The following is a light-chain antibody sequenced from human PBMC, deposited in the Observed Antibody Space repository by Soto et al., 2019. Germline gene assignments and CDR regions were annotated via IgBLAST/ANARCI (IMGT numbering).Light chain of an antibody. J-gene: IGKJ4*01. CDR2: DAS. CDR3: QQRSNWPST. V-gene: IGKV3-11*01. Sequence: EIVWTQSPATLSLSPGDRATLSCRASQSVSSYLAWYQQKPGQAPRLLIYDASNRATGIPARFSGSGSGTDFTLTITSLEPEDFAVYYCQQRSNWPSTFGGGTTVEIK. CDR1: QSVSSY.